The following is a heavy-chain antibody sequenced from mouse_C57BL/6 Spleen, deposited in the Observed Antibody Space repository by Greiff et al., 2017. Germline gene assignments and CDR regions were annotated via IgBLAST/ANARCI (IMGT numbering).Heavy chain of an antibody. D-gene: IGHD1-1*01. CDR2: IYPRSGNT. V-gene: IGHV1-81*01. CDR1: GYTFTSYG. Sequence: QVQLQQSGAELARPGASVKLSCKASGYTFTSYGISWVKQRTGQGLEWIGEIYPRSGNTYYNEKFKGKATLTADKSSSTAYMELRSLTSEDSAVYFCARVDYGSFYYFDYWGQGTTLTVS. CDR3: ARVDYGSFYYFDY. J-gene: IGHJ2*01.